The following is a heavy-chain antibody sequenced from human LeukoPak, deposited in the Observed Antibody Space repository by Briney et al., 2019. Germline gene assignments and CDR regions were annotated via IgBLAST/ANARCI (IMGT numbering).Heavy chain of an antibody. J-gene: IGHJ4*02. Sequence: PGGSLRLSCAASGFTFSNYEMNWVRQAPGKGLEWVSYISISGSTIYYADSVKGRFTISRDNAKNSLFLQMNSLRAEDTAVYYCAKDRVAAAGIGEFDYWGQGTLVTVSS. CDR2: ISISGSTI. V-gene: IGHV3-48*03. CDR1: GFTFSNYE. D-gene: IGHD6-13*01. CDR3: AKDRVAAAGIGEFDY.